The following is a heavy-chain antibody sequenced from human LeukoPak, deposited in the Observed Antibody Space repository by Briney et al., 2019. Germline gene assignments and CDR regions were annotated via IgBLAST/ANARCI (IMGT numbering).Heavy chain of an antibody. CDR1: GGSISSYY. CDR2: IYTSGST. J-gene: IGHJ4*02. Sequence: SETLSLTCTVSGGSISSYYWSWIRQPAGKGLEWIGRIYTSGSTNYNPSLKSRVTMSVDTSKNQFSLKLSSVTAADTAVYYCVGSYYYGSGRLSHWGQGTLVTVSS. CDR3: VGSYYYGSGRLSH. D-gene: IGHD3-10*01. V-gene: IGHV4-4*07.